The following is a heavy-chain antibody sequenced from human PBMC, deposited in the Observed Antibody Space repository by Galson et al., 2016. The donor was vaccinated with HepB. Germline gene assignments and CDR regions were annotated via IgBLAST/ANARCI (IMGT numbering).Heavy chain of an antibody. Sequence: CAISWDSVSSDSAAWDWLRQSPSRGLEWLRRTYYRSKWYTDYPESVKGRVTINPDTSKNQFSLQLNSVTPEDTAVYYCAVGHVGTAEDLPFDYWGQGTLVTVSA. D-gene: IGHD7-27*01. V-gene: IGHV6-1*01. J-gene: IGHJ4*02. CDR3: AVGHVGTAEDLPFDY. CDR2: TYYRSKWYT. CDR1: WDSVSSDSAA.